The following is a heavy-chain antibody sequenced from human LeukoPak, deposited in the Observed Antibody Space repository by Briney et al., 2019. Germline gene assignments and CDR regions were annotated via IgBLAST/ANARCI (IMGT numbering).Heavy chain of an antibody. CDR1: GYTFTGYY. Sequence: ASVKVPCKASGYTFTGYYMHWVRQAPGQGLEWMGWINPNSGGTNYAQKFQGRVTMTRDTSISTAYMELSRLRSDDTAVYYCARDLGYYGSGSYYNERRGSGMDVWGQGTTVTVSS. J-gene: IGHJ6*02. D-gene: IGHD3-10*01. V-gene: IGHV1-2*02. CDR3: ARDLGYYGSGSYYNERRGSGMDV. CDR2: INPNSGGT.